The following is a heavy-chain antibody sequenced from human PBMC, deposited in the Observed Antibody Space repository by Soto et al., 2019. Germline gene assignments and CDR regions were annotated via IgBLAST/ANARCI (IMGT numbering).Heavy chain of an antibody. V-gene: IGHV1-3*01. CDR2: INAGNGNT. CDR1: GYTFTSYA. D-gene: IGHD4-17*01. Sequence: QVQLVQSGAEVKKPGASVKVSCKASGYTFTSYAMHWVRQAPGQRLEWMGWINAGNGNTKYSQQFQGTVTITRDTSASTAYTELRSLRSEDTAVYYCALPYGDYVPNAFDIWGQGTMVTVSS. J-gene: IGHJ3*02. CDR3: ALPYGDYVPNAFDI.